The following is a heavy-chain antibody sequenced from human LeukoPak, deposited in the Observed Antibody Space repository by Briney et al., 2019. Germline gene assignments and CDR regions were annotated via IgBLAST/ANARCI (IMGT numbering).Heavy chain of an antibody. Sequence: SETLSHTCAISGYSISSGYYWGWIRQPPGKGLEWIGSIHHTGSTYYNPFLTSRVTMSIDTSLNQLSLKLTSVTAADTAMYYCARGWDDDSSEPHDYWGLGILVTVSS. CDR2: IHHTGST. V-gene: IGHV4-38-2*01. CDR1: GYSISSGYY. CDR3: ARGWDDDSSEPHDY. D-gene: IGHD3-22*01. J-gene: IGHJ4*02.